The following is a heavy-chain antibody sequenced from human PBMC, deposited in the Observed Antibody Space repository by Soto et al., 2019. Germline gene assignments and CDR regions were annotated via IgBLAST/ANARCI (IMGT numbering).Heavy chain of an antibody. J-gene: IGHJ5*02. CDR3: ARDKHPDYYDSSGYYDP. CDR2: ISFDGSKK. CDR1: GFTSSSYV. V-gene: IGHV3-30-3*01. Sequence: QVQLVESGGGVVQPGRSLRLSCEGSGFTSSSYVMHWVRQAPGKGLEWVALISFDGSKKNYADSVKGRFTISRDNSKNMMYLQMNSLRAEDTAVYYCARDKHPDYYDSSGYYDPWGQGTLVTVSS. D-gene: IGHD3-22*01.